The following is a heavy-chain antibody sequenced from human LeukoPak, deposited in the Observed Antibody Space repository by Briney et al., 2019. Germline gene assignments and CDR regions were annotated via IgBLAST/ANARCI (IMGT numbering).Heavy chain of an antibody. Sequence: SVKVSCKASGGTFSSYAISWVRQAPGQGLEWMGGIIPIFGTANYAQKFQGRVTITADESTSTAYMELSSLRSEDTAVYYCTRDWYCSGGSCSDCFDPWGQGTLVTVSS. V-gene: IGHV1-69*13. CDR3: TRDWYCSGGSCSDCFDP. CDR2: IIPIFGTA. J-gene: IGHJ5*02. CDR1: GGTFSSYA. D-gene: IGHD2-15*01.